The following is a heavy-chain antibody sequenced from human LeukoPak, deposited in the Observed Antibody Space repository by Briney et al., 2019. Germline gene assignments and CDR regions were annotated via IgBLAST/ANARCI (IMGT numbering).Heavy chain of an antibody. J-gene: IGHJ6*03. CDR2: IYYSGST. D-gene: IGHD6-13*01. CDR3: ESPGYSSSWYHSANYYYYMDV. Sequence: SETLSLTCTVSGGSISSSSYYWGWIRQPPGKGLEWIGSIYYSGSTYYNPSLKSRFTISVDTSKNQFSLKLSSVTAADTAVYYCESPGYSSSWYHSANYYYYMDVWGKGTTVTISS. V-gene: IGHV4-39*01. CDR1: GGSISSSSYY.